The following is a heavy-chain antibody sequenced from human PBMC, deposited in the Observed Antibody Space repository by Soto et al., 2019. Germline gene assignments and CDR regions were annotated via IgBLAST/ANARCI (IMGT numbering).Heavy chain of an antibody. D-gene: IGHD3-22*01. CDR2: IYYSGST. V-gene: IGHV4-59*01. CDR3: ARESGWIGQKVDI. Sequence: SETLSLTCTVSGGSISSYYWSWIRQPPGKGLEWIGYIYYSGSTNYNPSLKSRVTISVDTSKNQFSLKLSSVTAADTAVYYCARESGWIGQKVDIWGQGTMVTVS. CDR1: GGSISSYY. J-gene: IGHJ3*02.